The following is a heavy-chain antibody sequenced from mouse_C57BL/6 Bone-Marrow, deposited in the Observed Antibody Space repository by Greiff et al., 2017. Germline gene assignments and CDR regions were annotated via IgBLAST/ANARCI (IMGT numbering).Heavy chain of an antibody. CDR2: IYPGSGST. Sequence: QVQLQQPGAELVKPGASVKMSCKASGYTFTSYWITWVKQRPGQGLEWIGDIYPGSGSTNYNEKFKSKATLTVDTSSSTAYMQLSSLTSEDAAVYYCARDGPWYFDVWGTGTTVTVSA. V-gene: IGHV1-55*01. D-gene: IGHD2-3*01. CDR3: ARDGPWYFDV. CDR1: GYTFTSYW. J-gene: IGHJ1*03.